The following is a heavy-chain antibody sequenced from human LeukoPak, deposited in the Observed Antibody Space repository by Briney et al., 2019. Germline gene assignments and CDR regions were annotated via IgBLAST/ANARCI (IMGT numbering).Heavy chain of an antibody. CDR2: INHSGST. V-gene: IGHV4-34*01. J-gene: IGHJ5*02. CDR1: GGSFSGYY. CDR3: ARSSFNNWFVP. Sequence: SETLSLTCAVYGGSFSGYYWSWIRQPPGKGLEWIGEINHSGSTNYNPSLKSRVTISVDTTRNQSALKLSSVTAADPAVYYWARSSFNNWFVPWGQGALVTVSS.